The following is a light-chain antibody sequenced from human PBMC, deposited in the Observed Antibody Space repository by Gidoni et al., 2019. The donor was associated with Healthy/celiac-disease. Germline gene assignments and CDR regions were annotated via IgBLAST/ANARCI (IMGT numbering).Light chain of an antibody. CDR3: QQRSNWPPGFT. V-gene: IGKV3-11*01. CDR2: DAS. J-gene: IGKJ4*01. Sequence: EIVLTQSPGTLSLSPGERATLSCRASQSVSSYLAWYQQKPGQAPRLLIYDASNRATGIPARFSGSGSGTDFTLTISSLEPEDFAVYYCQQRSNWPPGFTFGGXTKVEIK. CDR1: QSVSSY.